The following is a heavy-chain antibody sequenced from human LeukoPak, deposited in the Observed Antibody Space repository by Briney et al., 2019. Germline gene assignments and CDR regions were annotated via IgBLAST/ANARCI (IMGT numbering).Heavy chain of an antibody. D-gene: IGHD6-6*01. V-gene: IGHV5-51*01. CDR1: GYSFTSYW. CDR3: ARQSLAARPRPYYFDY. J-gene: IGHJ4*02. CDR2: IYPGDSDT. Sequence: GESLKISCKGSGYSFTSYWIGWARQMPGKGLEWMGIIYPGDSDTRYSPSFQGQVTISADKSISTAYLQWSSLKASDTAMYYCARQSLAARPRPYYFDYWGQGTLVTVSS.